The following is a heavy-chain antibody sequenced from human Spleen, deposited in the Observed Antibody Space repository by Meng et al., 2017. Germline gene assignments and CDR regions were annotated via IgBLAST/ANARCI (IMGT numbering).Heavy chain of an antibody. CDR3: ARDRNDYGSHYFDY. J-gene: IGHJ4*02. D-gene: IGHD4-17*01. CDR1: GGSISSGGYY. V-gene: IGHV4-31*03. CDR2: IYHSGST. Sequence: QVQLQESGPGLVKPSHTLSLTCPVSGGSISSGGYYWSWIRQHPGKGLEWIGYIYHSGSTYYNPSLKSRVTISVDTSKNQFSLKLSSVTAADTAVYYCARDRNDYGSHYFDYWGQGTLVTVSS.